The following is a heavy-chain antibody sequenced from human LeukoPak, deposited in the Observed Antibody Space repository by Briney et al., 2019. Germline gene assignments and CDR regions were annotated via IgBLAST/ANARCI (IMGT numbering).Heavy chain of an antibody. CDR1: GFAFSSYA. V-gene: IGHV3-23*01. CDR3: AKEHYDYVWGSYRFGSFDY. Sequence: GGSLRLSRAASGFAFSSYAMSWFRQAPGKGLEWVSAISGSGGSTYYADSVKGRFTISRDNSKNTLYLQMNSLRAEDTAVYYCAKEHYDYVWGSYRFGSFDYWGQGTLVTVSS. J-gene: IGHJ4*02. CDR2: ISGSGGST. D-gene: IGHD3-16*02.